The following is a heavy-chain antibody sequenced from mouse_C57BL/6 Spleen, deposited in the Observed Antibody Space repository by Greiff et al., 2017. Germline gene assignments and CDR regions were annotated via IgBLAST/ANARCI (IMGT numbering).Heavy chain of an antibody. Sequence: VQLQQSGAELVKPGASVKISCKASGYAFSSYWMNWVKQRPGKGPEWIGQIYPGDGDTNYNGKFKGKATLTADKSSSTAYMQLSSLTSEDSAVYFCARGITTVVAPYYFDYWGQGTTLTVSS. CDR2: IYPGDGDT. J-gene: IGHJ2*01. D-gene: IGHD1-1*01. V-gene: IGHV1-80*01. CDR1: GYAFSSYW. CDR3: ARGITTVVAPYYFDY.